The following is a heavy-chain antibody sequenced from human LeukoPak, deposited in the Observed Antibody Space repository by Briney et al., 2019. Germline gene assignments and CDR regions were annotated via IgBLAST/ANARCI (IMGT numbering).Heavy chain of an antibody. D-gene: IGHD6-6*01. CDR2: ISVYNGNT. CDR3: ARAGYSYSSSVDY. Sequence: ASVKVSCKASGYTFSNYGITWVRQAPGQGLEWMGWISVYNGNTNYAQKLQVRVTMTTDTSTSTAYMELRSLRSDDTAVYYCARAGYSYSSSVDYWGQGTLVTVSS. CDR1: GYTFSNYG. V-gene: IGHV1-18*01. J-gene: IGHJ4*02.